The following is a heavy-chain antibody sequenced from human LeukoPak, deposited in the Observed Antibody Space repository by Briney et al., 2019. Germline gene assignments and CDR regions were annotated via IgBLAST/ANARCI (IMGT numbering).Heavy chain of an antibody. Sequence: GGSLRLSCAASGFTFSTYAMHWVRQAPGKGLEWVAVISYDGSEKYYADSVKGRFTISRDNAKNSLYLQMNSLRAEDTAVYYCARGYYYDSSGYDLDYWGQGTLVTVSS. CDR1: GFTFSTYA. J-gene: IGHJ4*02. V-gene: IGHV3-30*04. CDR2: ISYDGSEK. CDR3: ARGYYYDSSGYDLDY. D-gene: IGHD3-22*01.